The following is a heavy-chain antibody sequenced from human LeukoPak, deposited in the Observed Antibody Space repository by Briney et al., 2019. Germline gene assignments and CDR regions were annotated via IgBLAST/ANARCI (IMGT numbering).Heavy chain of an antibody. CDR1: GGSISSSSYY. CDR3: SNGIYDRSY. J-gene: IGHJ4*02. CDR2: IEQDGSEE. Sequence: ETLSLTCTVSGGSISSSSYYWGWVRQAPGKGLEWLANIEQDGSEEYYLDSVRGRFTVSRDNAKNTLYLQMNSLRAEDTAVYYCSNGIYDRSYWGQGTQVTVSS. D-gene: IGHD2/OR15-2a*01. V-gene: IGHV3-7*01.